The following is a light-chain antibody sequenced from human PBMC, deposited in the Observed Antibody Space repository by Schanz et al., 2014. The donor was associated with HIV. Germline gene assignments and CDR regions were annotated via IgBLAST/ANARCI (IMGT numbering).Light chain of an antibody. J-gene: IGKJ1*01. CDR2: DAS. V-gene: IGKV3-20*01. CDR3: QQYGSSPL. Sequence: EIVLTQSPATLSLSPGERATLSCRASQTISRYLAWYQQKAGQAPRLLIYDASTRATGIPDRFSGSGSGTDFTLTISRLEPEDFAVYYCQQYGSSPLFGQGTKVEIK. CDR1: QTISRY.